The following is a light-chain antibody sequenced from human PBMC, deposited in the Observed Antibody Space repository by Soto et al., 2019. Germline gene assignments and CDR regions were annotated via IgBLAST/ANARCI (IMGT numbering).Light chain of an antibody. J-gene: IGKJ1*01. CDR1: QSVLYSSNNKNY. V-gene: IGKV4-1*01. CDR3: QQYYTGRT. Sequence: DIVMTQSPDSLAVSLGERATINCKSSQSVLYSSNNKNYLAWYQQKLGQPPKLLIYWASTRESGVPDRFSGSGSGTDFTITISSLQAEDVAVYYCQQYYTGRTFGQGTKVEIK. CDR2: WAS.